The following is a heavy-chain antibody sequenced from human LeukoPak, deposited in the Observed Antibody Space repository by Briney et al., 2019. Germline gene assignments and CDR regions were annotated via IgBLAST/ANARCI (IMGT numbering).Heavy chain of an antibody. CDR3: ASAYTYVRLGDH. CDR2: TNLHGTAV. J-gene: IGHJ4*02. D-gene: IGHD3-16*01. CDR1: GLSFSNDW. V-gene: IGHV3-74*01. Sequence: GGSLRLSCEVSGLSFSNDWMHWVRQAPGKGLVWVARTNLHGTAVDYADSVKGRFIISRDNAKNTLFLQMNSLRVEDTAVYYCASAYTYVRLGDHWGQGTLVTVSS.